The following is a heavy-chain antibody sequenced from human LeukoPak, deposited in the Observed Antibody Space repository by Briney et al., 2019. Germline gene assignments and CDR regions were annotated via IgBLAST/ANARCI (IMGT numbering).Heavy chain of an antibody. J-gene: IGHJ4*02. CDR2: IRFNGN. V-gene: IGHV3-30*02. CDR3: ARENWDFDF. CDR1: GFTFSNYA. Sequence: PGGSLRLSXAASGFTFSNYAIHWVRQAPGKGLEWVASIRFNGNFYADYVKGRFTISRDNSKSTVSLQMGTLRTEDTALYYCARENWDFDFWGQGTLVTVSS. D-gene: IGHD7-27*01.